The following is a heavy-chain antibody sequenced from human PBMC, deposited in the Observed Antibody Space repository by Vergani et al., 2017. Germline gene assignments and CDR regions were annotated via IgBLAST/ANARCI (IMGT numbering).Heavy chain of an antibody. Sequence: QVQLQESGPGLVKPSQTLSLTCTVSGGSISSGGYYWSWIRQHPGKGLEWIGYISYSGSTYYNPSLKSRVTISVDTSKNQFSLKLSSVTAADTAVYYCARGFYGDYDFDYWGQGTLVTVSS. V-gene: IGHV4-31*03. CDR3: ARGFYGDYDFDY. CDR2: ISYSGST. D-gene: IGHD4-17*01. J-gene: IGHJ4*02. CDR1: GGSISSGGYY.